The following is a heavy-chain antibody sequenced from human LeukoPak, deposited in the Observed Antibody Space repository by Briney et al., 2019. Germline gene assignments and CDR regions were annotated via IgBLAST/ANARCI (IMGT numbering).Heavy chain of an antibody. V-gene: IGHV4-59*08. J-gene: IGHJ5*02. Sequence: SETLSLTCTVSGGSISSYYWSWIRQPPGKGLEWIGYIYYSGSTNYNPFLKSRVTISVDTSKNQFSLKLSSVTAADTAVYYCARGFYGDYVNWFDPWGQGTLVTVSS. CDR2: IYYSGST. D-gene: IGHD4-17*01. CDR3: ARGFYGDYVNWFDP. CDR1: GGSISSYY.